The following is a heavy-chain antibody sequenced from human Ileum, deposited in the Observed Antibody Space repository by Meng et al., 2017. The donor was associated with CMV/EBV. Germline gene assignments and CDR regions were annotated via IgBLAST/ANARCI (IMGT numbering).Heavy chain of an antibody. Sequence: ASLKVSCKASGYTFTTYDIHWVRQATGQGLEWMGWMNPDSGNTGYAPKLQGRVTMTRDTSIGTAYLELSSLRFEDTAVYYCARVKSKDLVEQPTDILIYSWLDPWGQGTLVTVSS. CDR3: ARVKSKDLVEQPTDILIYSWLDP. V-gene: IGHV1-8*01. CDR2: MNPDSGNT. D-gene: IGHD2-15*01. CDR1: GYTFTTYD. J-gene: IGHJ5*02.